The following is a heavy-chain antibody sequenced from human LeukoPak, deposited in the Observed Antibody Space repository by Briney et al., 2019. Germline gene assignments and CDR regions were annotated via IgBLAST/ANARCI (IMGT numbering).Heavy chain of an antibody. V-gene: IGHV3-30-3*01. CDR3: ARVVEVSPAAGTLGHFDY. J-gene: IGHJ4*02. D-gene: IGHD6-13*01. Sequence: GGSLRLSCAASGFTFSSYAMHWVRQAPGKGLEWVAVISYDGSNKYYADSVKGRFTISRDNSKNTLYLQMNSLRAEDTAVYYCARVVEVSPAAGTLGHFDYWGQGTLVTVSS. CDR2: ISYDGSNK. CDR1: GFTFSSYA.